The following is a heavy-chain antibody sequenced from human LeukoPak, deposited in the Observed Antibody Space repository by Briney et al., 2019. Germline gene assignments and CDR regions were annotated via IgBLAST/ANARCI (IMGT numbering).Heavy chain of an antibody. J-gene: IGHJ4*02. CDR1: GYTFTGYY. CDR2: INPNSGGT. Sequence: ASVKVSCKASGYTFTGYYMHWVRQAPGQGLEWMGWINPNSGGTNYARKFQGRVTMTRDTSISTAYMELSRLRSDDTAVYYCAGSLKTYDRAAGYWGQGTLVTISS. CDR3: AGSLKTYDRAAGY. D-gene: IGHD6-13*01. V-gene: IGHV1-2*02.